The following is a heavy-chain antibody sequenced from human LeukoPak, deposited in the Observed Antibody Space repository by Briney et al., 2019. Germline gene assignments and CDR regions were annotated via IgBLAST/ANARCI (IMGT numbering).Heavy chain of an antibody. J-gene: IGHJ6*03. D-gene: IGHD3-10*01. CDR3: AREERLDGSGSYYYYYYYYMDV. CDR2: IYTSGST. Sequence: PSETLSLTCTVSGGSISSYYWSWIRQPAGKGLQWIGRIYTSGSTNYNPSLKSRVTMSVDTSKNQFSLKLSSVTAADTAVYYCAREERLDGSGSYYYYYYYYMDVWGKGTTVTVSS. CDR1: GGSISSYY. V-gene: IGHV4-4*07.